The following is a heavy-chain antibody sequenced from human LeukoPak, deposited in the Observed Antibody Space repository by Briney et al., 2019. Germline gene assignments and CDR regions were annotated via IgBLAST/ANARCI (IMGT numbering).Heavy chain of an antibody. CDR1: VGSISSGSYY. CDR3: ERDTPYRGYEVLDY. V-gene: IGHV4-61*02. D-gene: IGHD5-12*01. J-gene: IGHJ4*02. CDR2: VCASGST. Sequence: SETLSLTCTVSVGSISSGSYYWSWIRQPAGKGLVWIGGVCASGSTNYNPSLNRRTTISIDTTKNQLFLKLSSVTAATAAVSYCERDTPYRGYEVLDYWGQGTLVTASS.